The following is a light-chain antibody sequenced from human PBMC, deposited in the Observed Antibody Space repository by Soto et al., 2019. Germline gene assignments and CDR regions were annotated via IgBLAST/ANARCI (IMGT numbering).Light chain of an antibody. CDR2: KAS. V-gene: IGKV1-5*03. J-gene: IGKJ1*01. CDR3: QHYNSYSGA. CDR1: QTISSW. Sequence: DIQMTQSPSTLSGSVGDRVTITCRASQTISSWLAWYQQKPGKAPKLLIYKASTLKSGVPSKFSVSGSGSEFTLTNSILQPDDFATYYCQHYNSYSGAFGQGTKVELK.